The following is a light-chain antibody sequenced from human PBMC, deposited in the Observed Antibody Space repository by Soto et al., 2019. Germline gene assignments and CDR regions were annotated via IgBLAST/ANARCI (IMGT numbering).Light chain of an antibody. CDR1: QSIRKY. Sequence: DIQMTQSPSSLSASVGDRVIITCRASQSIRKYLNWYQHKPGKVPTLLIYAASSLQSGVPSRFSGSGSGTEFTLTITSLQPADFATYYCQQSGDTPPWTFGQGTKVDIK. J-gene: IGKJ1*01. CDR3: QQSGDTPPWT. V-gene: IGKV1-39*01. CDR2: AAS.